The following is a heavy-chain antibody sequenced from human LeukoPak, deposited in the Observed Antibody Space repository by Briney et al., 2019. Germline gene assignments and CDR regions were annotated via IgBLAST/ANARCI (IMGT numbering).Heavy chain of an antibody. CDR2: IDHSGST. CDR3: VTSSQLGAYTWFDP. V-gene: IGHV4-34*01. D-gene: IGHD1-1*01. Sequence: SETLSLTCGGYGASFSDHYWSWVRQPPGKGLEGIGEIDHSGSTKCNPSLKSRLSISLDTSKNQFSIDLTSVTAADTGVYYCVTSSQLGAYTWFDPWGQGTLVTVSS. CDR1: GASFSDHY. J-gene: IGHJ5*02.